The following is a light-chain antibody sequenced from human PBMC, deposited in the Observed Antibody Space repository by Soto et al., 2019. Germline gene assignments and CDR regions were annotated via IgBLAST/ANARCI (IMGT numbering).Light chain of an antibody. CDR2: LGS. CDR3: MQALQTPMYT. J-gene: IGKJ2*01. CDR1: QSLLHSNGYNY. V-gene: IGKV2-28*01. Sequence: DIVMTQSPLSLPVTPGEPASISCRSSQSLLHSNGYNYLDWYLQKPGQSPQLLIYLGSNRASGVPDRFSGSGSGTDFTLKISRVEAADVVVYYCMQALQTPMYTFGQGTKLEIK.